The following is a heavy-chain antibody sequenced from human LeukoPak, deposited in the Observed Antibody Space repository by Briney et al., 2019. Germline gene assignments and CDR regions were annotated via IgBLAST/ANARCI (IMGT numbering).Heavy chain of an antibody. CDR1: GFTFSSYA. J-gene: IGHJ4*02. Sequence: GGSLRLSCAASGFTFSSYAMSWVRQAPGKGLEWVSAISGSGGSTYYADSVKGRFTISRDNSKNTLYLQMNSLRAEDTAVYYCAKAGVWSGYQYYFDYWGQGTLVTVSS. CDR2: ISGSGGST. CDR3: AKAGVWSGYQYYFDY. D-gene: IGHD3-3*01. V-gene: IGHV3-23*01.